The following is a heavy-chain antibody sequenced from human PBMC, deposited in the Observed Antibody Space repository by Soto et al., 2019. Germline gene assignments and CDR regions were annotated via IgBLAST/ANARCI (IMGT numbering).Heavy chain of an antibody. J-gene: IGHJ6*02. CDR3: ARGVITMVRGVIIIGPSYYYYGMDV. Sequence: PSETLSLTCAVYGGSFSGYYWSWIRQPPGKGLEWIGEINHSGSTNYNPSLKSRVTISVDTSKNQFSLKLSSVTAADTAVYYCARGVITMVRGVIIIGPSYYYYGMDVWGQGTTVTVSS. CDR1: GGSFSGYY. V-gene: IGHV4-34*01. D-gene: IGHD3-10*01. CDR2: INHSGST.